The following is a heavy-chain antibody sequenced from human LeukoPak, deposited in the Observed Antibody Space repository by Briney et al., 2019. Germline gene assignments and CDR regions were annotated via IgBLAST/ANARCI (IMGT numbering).Heavy chain of an antibody. Sequence: GASVKVSCKASGYTFTSYGISWVRQAPGQGLEWMGWISAYNGNTNYAQKLQGRVTMTTDTSTSTAYMELRSLRSDDTAVYYCARDQLLYGHCSGGSCYGGWFDPWGQGTLVTVSS. V-gene: IGHV1-18*01. D-gene: IGHD2-15*01. CDR1: GYTFTSYG. J-gene: IGHJ5*02. CDR3: ARDQLLYGHCSGGSCYGGWFDP. CDR2: ISAYNGNT.